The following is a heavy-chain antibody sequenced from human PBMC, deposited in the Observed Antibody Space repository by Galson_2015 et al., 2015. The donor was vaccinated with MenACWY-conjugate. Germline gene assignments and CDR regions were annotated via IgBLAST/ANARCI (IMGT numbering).Heavy chain of an antibody. CDR3: ARVFDTWYMDV. CDR1: GFTFSTYW. V-gene: IGHV3-33*08. CDR2: IWDDGSYK. Sequence: SLRLSCAPSGFTFSTYWMHWVRQAPAKGLEWVALIWDDGSYKYYADSVKGRFTISRDNSKNTLYLQMNSLRAEDTAVYYCARVFDTWYMDVWGKGTTVTVSS. J-gene: IGHJ6*03. D-gene: IGHD3-3*01.